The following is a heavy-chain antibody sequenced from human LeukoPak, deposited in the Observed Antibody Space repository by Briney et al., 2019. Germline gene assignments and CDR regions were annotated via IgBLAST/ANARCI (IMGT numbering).Heavy chain of an antibody. CDR3: ARGLLTQSTVTLGY. D-gene: IGHD4-17*01. CDR2: IDTDGTRT. CDR1: GFTFSNYW. J-gene: IGHJ4*02. Sequence: GGSLRLSCTASGFTFSNYWMHWVRQAPEKGLVWASRIDTDGTRTYYADSVKGRFTISRDNAKNTLYLQMDNLRAEDTAVYYCARGLLTQSTVTLGYWGQGTLVTVSS. V-gene: IGHV3-74*01.